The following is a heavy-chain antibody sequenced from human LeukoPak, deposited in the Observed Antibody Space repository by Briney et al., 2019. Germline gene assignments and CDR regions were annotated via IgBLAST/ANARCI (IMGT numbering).Heavy chain of an antibody. V-gene: IGHV3-23*01. CDR3: TTFLYGGNPHFRPDFN. CDR2: ISGSGGST. J-gene: IGHJ4*02. D-gene: IGHD4-23*01. Sequence: GGSLRLSCAASGFTFSSYAMSWVRQAPGKGLEWVSAISGSGGSTYYADSVKGRFTISRDNSKNTLYLQMNSLKTEDTAVYYCTTFLYGGNPHFRPDFNWGQGTLVTVSS. CDR1: GFTFSSYA.